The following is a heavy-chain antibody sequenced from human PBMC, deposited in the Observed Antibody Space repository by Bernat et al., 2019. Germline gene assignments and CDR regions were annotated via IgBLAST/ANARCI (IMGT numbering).Heavy chain of an antibody. Sequence: EVQLVESGGVVVQPGGSLRLSCAASGFTFDDYTMHWVRQAPGKGLEWVSLISWDGGSTNYADSVKGRFTISRDNSKNSLYLQMNSLRTEDTALYYCEKGAAGYRALGKIDDWGQGTLVTVSS. CDR1: GFTFDDYT. CDR2: ISWDGGST. D-gene: IGHD6-13*01. CDR3: EKGAAGYRALGKIDD. J-gene: IGHJ4*02. V-gene: IGHV3-43*01.